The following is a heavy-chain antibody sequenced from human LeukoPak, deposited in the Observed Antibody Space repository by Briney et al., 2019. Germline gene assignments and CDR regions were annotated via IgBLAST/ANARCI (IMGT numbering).Heavy chain of an antibody. CDR1: GFTFSTNW. V-gene: IGHV3-74*01. Sequence: GGSLRLSCAASGFTFSTNWMRWVSQPPGKWLVWVSFINSDGSSTRYADSVEGRFTISRNNAKNTLYLQMNSLRAEDTAVYYCARDLSGSLDYWGQGTLVTVSS. J-gene: IGHJ4*02. CDR2: INSDGSST. D-gene: IGHD1-26*01. CDR3: ARDLSGSLDY.